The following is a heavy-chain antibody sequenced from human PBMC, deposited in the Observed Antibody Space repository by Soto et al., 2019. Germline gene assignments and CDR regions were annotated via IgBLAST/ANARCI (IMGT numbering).Heavy chain of an antibody. CDR3: AHRQPIPYYYDSSGYPSGYFDY. D-gene: IGHD3-22*01. J-gene: IGHJ4*02. CDR2: IYWNDDK. V-gene: IGHV2-5*01. CDR1: GFSLSTSGVG. Sequence: GSGPTLVNPTHTLTLTCTFSGFSLSTSGVGVGWIRQPPGKALEWLALIYWNDDKRYSPSLKSRLTITKDTSKNQVVLTMTNMDPVDTATYYCAHRQPIPYYYDSSGYPSGYFDYWGQGTLVTVSS.